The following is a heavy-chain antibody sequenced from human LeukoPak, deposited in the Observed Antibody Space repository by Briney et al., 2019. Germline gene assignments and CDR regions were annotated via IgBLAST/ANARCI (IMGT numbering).Heavy chain of an antibody. CDR2: ISVSVAYT. V-gene: IGHV3-23*01. Sequence: GGSLRLSCAASGFTFSSYAMSWVRQAPGKGLEWGSTISVSVAYTYYADSVKGRFTISRDNSKNTMYLQMNSLRAEDTAVYYCAKYFDSGSYYKLPHWGQGTLVAVSS. D-gene: IGHD3-10*01. CDR3: AKYFDSGSYYKLPH. J-gene: IGHJ1*01. CDR1: GFTFSSYA.